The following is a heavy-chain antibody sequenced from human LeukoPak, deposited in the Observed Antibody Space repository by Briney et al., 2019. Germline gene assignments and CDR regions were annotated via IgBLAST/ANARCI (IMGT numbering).Heavy chain of an antibody. CDR1: GYTFTSYY. CDR3: ARGYSSGVGGKYYFDY. J-gene: IGHJ4*02. D-gene: IGHD6-19*01. Sequence: ASVKVSCKASGYTFTSYYMHWVRQAPGQGLEWMGIINPSGGSTSYAQKFQGRVTMTRDTSTSTVYMELSSLRSEDTAVYYCARGYSSGVGGKYYFDYWGQGTLVTVSS. CDR2: INPSGGST. V-gene: IGHV1-46*01.